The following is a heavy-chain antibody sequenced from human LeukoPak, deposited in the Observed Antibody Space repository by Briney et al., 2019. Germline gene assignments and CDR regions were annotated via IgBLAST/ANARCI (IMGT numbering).Heavy chain of an antibody. CDR1: GFTFTDYW. Sequence: GGSLRLSCAVSGFTFTDYWMNWVRQAPGKGLEWVASIRQDGSEKTYLDSVKGRFTISRDNTKNSLFLQMNSLRAEDTAVYFCARDGTAPGLYFDLWGQGTLVTVSS. D-gene: IGHD6-13*01. V-gene: IGHV3-7*01. CDR3: ARDGTAPGLYFDL. J-gene: IGHJ4*01. CDR2: IRQDGSEK.